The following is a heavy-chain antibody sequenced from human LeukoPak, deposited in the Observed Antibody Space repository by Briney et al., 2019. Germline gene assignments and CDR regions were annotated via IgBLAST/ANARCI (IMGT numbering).Heavy chain of an antibody. D-gene: IGHD3-10*01. CDR2: IYYSGST. J-gene: IGHJ4*02. Sequence: SETLSLTCTVSGGSIRSGDYYWSWIRQPPGKGLEWIGYIYYSGSTFYNPSLKSRISISIDTSKNQFSLKLSSVTAADTAVYYCARGGLLWFGELLAAFDYWGQGTLVTVSS. CDR3: ARGGLLWFGELLAAFDY. V-gene: IGHV4-30-4*01. CDR1: GGSIRSGDYY.